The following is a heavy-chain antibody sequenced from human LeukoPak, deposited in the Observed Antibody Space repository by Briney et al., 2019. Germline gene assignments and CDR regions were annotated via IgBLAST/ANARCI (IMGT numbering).Heavy chain of an antibody. V-gene: IGHV3-30*18. Sequence: GGSLRLSCAVSGFTFSTYWMHWVRQAPGKGLEWVAVISYDGSNKYYADSVKGRFTISRDNSKNTLYLQMNSLRAEDTAVYYCAKDGNHGYYYDSSGYQRDWGQGTLVTVSS. CDR3: AKDGNHGYYYDSSGYQRD. D-gene: IGHD3-22*01. CDR2: ISYDGSNK. CDR1: GFTFSTYW. J-gene: IGHJ4*02.